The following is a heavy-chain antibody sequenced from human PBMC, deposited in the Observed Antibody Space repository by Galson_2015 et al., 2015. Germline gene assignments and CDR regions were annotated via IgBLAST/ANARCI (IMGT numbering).Heavy chain of an antibody. D-gene: IGHD3-22*01. V-gene: IGHV1-69*13. CDR1: GCTFSSYA. Sequence: SVKVSCKASGCTFSSYAISWVRQAPGQGLEWMGGIIPIFGTANYAQKFQGRVTITADESTSTACMELSSLRSEDTAVYYCARSNRGRYYYDSGPLYGMDVWGQGTTVTVSS. J-gene: IGHJ6*02. CDR2: IIPIFGTA. CDR3: ARSNRGRYYYDSGPLYGMDV.